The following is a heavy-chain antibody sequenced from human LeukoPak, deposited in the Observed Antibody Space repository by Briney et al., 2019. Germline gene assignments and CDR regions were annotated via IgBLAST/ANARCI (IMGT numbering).Heavy chain of an antibody. J-gene: IGHJ4*02. CDR2: ISSSSSYI. CDR1: GFTFSSYS. CDR3: ARPRTGGAQFDY. D-gene: IGHD3-16*01. Sequence: GGSLRLSCAASGFTFSSYSMNWVRQAPGKGLEWVSSISSSSSYIYYADSVKGRLTISRDNAKNSLYLQMNSLRAEDTAVYYCARPRTGGAQFDYWGQGTLVTVSS. V-gene: IGHV3-21*01.